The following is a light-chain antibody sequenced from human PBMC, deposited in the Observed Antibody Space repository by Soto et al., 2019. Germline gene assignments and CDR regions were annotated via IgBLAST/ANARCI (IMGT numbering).Light chain of an antibody. J-gene: IGKJ1*01. CDR1: QSVSNF. CDR2: DTS. Sequence: EVVLTQSPATLSLSPGERATLSCRASQSVSNFLARYQQKPGQAPRLLIYDTSDRATGLPARFSGSGSGTDFTLTISSLEPEDFAVFYCQQRSIWPWTFGQGTKVDIK. V-gene: IGKV3-11*01. CDR3: QQRSIWPWT.